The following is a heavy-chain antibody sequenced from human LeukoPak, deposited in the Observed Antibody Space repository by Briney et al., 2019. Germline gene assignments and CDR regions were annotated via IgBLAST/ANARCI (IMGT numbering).Heavy chain of an antibody. CDR3: ARVRGDILTGYLNYYYGMDV. Sequence: GRSLRLSCAASGLTFSSYAMHWVRQAPGKGLEGVAGISHDGSNKYYADSVKGRFTISRDNSKNTLYLQMNSLRAEDTAVYYCARVRGDILTGYLNYYYGMDVWGKGTTVTVSS. CDR1: GLTFSSYA. D-gene: IGHD3-9*01. CDR2: ISHDGSNK. V-gene: IGHV3-30*04. J-gene: IGHJ6*04.